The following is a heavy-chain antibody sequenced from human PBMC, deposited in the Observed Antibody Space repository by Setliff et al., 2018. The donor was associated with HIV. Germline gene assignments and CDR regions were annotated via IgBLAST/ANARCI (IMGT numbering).Heavy chain of an antibody. Sequence: SETLSLTCTVSGGSIISGDHYWSWIRQPPGKGLEWIDYIYYSGSTYYNPSLKSRVTISVDTSKNQFSVKLSSVTAADTAVYYCAKEGGLYFGMLIHDAIDLWGQGTMVTVSS. CDR3: AKEGGLYFGMLIHDAIDL. CDR2: IYYSGST. D-gene: IGHD3-3*01. V-gene: IGHV4-30-4*08. J-gene: IGHJ3*01. CDR1: GGSIISGDHY.